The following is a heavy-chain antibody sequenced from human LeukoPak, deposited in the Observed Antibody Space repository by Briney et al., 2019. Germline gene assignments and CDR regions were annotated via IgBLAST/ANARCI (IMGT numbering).Heavy chain of an antibody. J-gene: IGHJ6*03. V-gene: IGHV3-43*01. CDR3: AKDGYDFWSGYPPHYYMDV. Sequence: GGSLRLSCAASGFTFDDYTMHWVRQAPGKGLEWVSLISWDGGSTYYADSVKGRFTISRDNSKNSLYLQMNSLRTEDTALYYCAKDGYDFWSGYPPHYYMDVWGKGTTVTVSS. CDR1: GFTFDDYT. CDR2: ISWDGGST. D-gene: IGHD3-3*01.